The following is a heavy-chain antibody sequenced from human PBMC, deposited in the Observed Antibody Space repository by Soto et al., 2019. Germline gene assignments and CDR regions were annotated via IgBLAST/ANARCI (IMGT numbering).Heavy chain of an antibody. V-gene: IGHV1-69*13. J-gene: IGHJ4*02. CDR2: IIPIFGTA. CDR1: GGTFSSYA. Sequence: GASVKVSFKASGGTFSSYAISWLRQAPGQGLEWMGGIIPIFGTANYAQKFQGRVTITADESTSTAYMELSSLRSEDTAVYYCAREEDCSGGSCYFYFDYWGQGTLVTVS. CDR3: AREEDCSGGSCYFYFDY. D-gene: IGHD2-15*01.